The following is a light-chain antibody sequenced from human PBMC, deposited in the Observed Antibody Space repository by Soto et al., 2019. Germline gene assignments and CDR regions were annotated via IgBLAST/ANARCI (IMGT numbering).Light chain of an antibody. CDR2: EVS. J-gene: IGLJ1*01. Sequence: QSALTQPPSASGSPGQSVAISCTGTSSDVGAYNYVAWYQQHPGKFPKLMIYEVSKRPSGVPDRFSGSKSGNTASLTVSGLQADDEADYYCSSYAGSDVFVFGTGTKV. CDR1: SSDVGAYNY. V-gene: IGLV2-8*01. CDR3: SSYAGSDVFV.